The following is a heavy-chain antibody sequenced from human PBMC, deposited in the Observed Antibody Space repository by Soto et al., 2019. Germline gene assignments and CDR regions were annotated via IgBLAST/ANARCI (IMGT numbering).Heavy chain of an antibody. J-gene: IGHJ4*02. CDR3: AKDFWSGYWYYFDY. CDR2: ISGSGGST. Sequence: GGSLRLSCAASGFTFSSYAMSWVRQAPGKGLEWVSAISGSGGSTYYTDSVKGRFTISRDNSKNTLYLQMNSLRAEDTAVYYCAKDFWSGYWYYFDYWGQGTLVTVSS. D-gene: IGHD3-3*01. V-gene: IGHV3-23*01. CDR1: GFTFSSYA.